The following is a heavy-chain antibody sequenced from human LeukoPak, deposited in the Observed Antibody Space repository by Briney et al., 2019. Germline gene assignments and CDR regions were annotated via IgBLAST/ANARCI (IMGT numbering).Heavy chain of an antibody. V-gene: IGHV4-39*01. CDR1: GGSISSRTYY. CDR2: IYYSGST. CDR3: ASLRVPGDFDY. Sequence: SETLSLTCTVSGGSISSRTYYRAWIRQPPGQGLEWIGNIYYSGSTYYNPSLKSRLTMSVDTSKNQFSLNLRSVTAADTALYYCASLRVPGDFDYWGQGTLVTVSS. J-gene: IGHJ4*02.